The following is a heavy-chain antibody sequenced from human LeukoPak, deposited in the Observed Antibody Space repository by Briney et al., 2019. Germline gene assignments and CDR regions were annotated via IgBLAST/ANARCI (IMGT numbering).Heavy chain of an antibody. CDR3: ARSLGSVRDYFDY. D-gene: IGHD7-27*01. V-gene: IGHV4-30-2*02. CDR2: IYHSGST. Sequence: PSQTLSLTCAVSGGSISSGGYSWSWIRQPPGKGLEWIGYIYHSGSTYYNPSLKSRVTISVDTSKNQFSLKLSSVTAADTAVYYCARSLGSVRDYFDYWGQGTLVTVSS. CDR1: GGSISSGGYS. J-gene: IGHJ4*02.